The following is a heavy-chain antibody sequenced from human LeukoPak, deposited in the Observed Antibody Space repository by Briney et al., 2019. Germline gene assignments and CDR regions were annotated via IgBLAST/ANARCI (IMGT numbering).Heavy chain of an antibody. CDR2: ISFNSGSI. Sequence: PGGSPRISFSAPGFTFCSYALHLVRPAPGKGPEGGSGISFNSGSIGYADSVKGRFTISRDNAKNSLYLQMNSLRAEDMALYYCAKDRGYYYDSSGQGNGYFDYWGQGTLVTVSS. CDR3: AKDRGYYYDSSGQGNGYFDY. CDR1: GFTFCSYA. J-gene: IGHJ4*02. V-gene: IGHV3-9*03. D-gene: IGHD3-22*01.